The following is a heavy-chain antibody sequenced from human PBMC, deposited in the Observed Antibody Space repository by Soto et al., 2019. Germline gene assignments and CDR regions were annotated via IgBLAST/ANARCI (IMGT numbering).Heavy chain of an antibody. J-gene: IGHJ5*02. CDR2: ISAYNGNT. V-gene: IGHV1-18*01. D-gene: IGHD2-2*01. CDR3: ARDPLEFVVVPAALGVGNWFDP. CDR1: GYTFTSYG. Sequence: ASVKVSCKASGYTFTSYGISWVRQAPGQGLEWMGWISAYNGNTNYAQKLQGRVTMTTDTSTSTAYMELRSLRSDDTAVYYCARDPLEFVVVPAALGVGNWFDPWGQGTLDTVSS.